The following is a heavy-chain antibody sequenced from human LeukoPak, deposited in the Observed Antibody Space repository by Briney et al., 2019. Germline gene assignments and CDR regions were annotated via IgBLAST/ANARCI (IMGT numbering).Heavy chain of an antibody. CDR3: ARSRRVSQQLVLGFDP. CDR1: GYTFTSYG. D-gene: IGHD6-13*01. J-gene: IGHJ5*02. CDR2: ISAYNGNT. V-gene: IGHV1-18*01. Sequence: GASVKVSCKASGYTFTSYGISWVRQAPGQGPEWMGWISAYNGNTNYAQKLQGRVTMTTDTSTSTAYMELRSLRSDDTAVYYCARSRRVSQQLVLGFDPWGQGTLVTVSS.